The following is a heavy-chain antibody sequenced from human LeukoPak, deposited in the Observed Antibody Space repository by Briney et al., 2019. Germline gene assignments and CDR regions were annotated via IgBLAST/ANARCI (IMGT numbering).Heavy chain of an antibody. CDR1: EYALTELS. V-gene: IGHV1-24*01. D-gene: IGHD1-26*01. Sequence: ASVKVSCKVPEYALTELSIHWVRQTPGKGLECMGGFDPEGGETIYAQKFQGRVTMTEDTSISTAYMELSRLRSDDTAVYYCARTNKWELPDYWGQGTLVTVSS. CDR2: FDPEGGET. J-gene: IGHJ4*02. CDR3: ARTNKWELPDY.